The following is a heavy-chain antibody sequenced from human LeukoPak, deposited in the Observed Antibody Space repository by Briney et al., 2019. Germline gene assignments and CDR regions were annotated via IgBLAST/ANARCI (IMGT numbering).Heavy chain of an antibody. V-gene: IGHV3-33*06. CDR2: IWYDGSNK. CDR1: GFTFSSYG. Sequence: PGGSLRLSCAASGFTFSSYGMHWVRQAPGKGLEWVAVIWYDGSNKYYADSVKGRFTISRDNSKNTLYLQMNSLRAEDTAVYYCAKDLGGYDSLYSDYWGRGTLVTVSS. CDR3: AKDLGGYDSLYSDY. J-gene: IGHJ4*02. D-gene: IGHD5-12*01.